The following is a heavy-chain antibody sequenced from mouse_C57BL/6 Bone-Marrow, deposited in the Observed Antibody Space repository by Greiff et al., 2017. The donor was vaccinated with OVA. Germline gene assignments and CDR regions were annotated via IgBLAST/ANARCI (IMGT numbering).Heavy chain of an antibody. D-gene: IGHD1-1*01. V-gene: IGHV1-81*01. Sequence: QVQLQQSGAELARPGASVKLSCKASGYTFTSYGISWVKQRTGQGLEWIGEIYPRSGNTYYNEKFKGKATLTADKSSSTAYMELRSLTSEDSAVYFCASITTVVEGSAYWGQGTLVTVSA. CDR2: IYPRSGNT. CDR1: GYTFTSYG. J-gene: IGHJ3*01. CDR3: ASITTVVEGSAY.